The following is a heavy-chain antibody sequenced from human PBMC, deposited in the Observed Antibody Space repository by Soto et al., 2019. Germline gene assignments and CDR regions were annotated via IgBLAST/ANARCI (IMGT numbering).Heavy chain of an antibody. V-gene: IGHV3-74*01. CDR3: TRGPRVSSTGTGAH. J-gene: IGHJ4*02. D-gene: IGHD1-1*01. CDR2: ISDDGSTT. Sequence: GGSLTLSCEVSGFTFSAYWMHWVRQVPGKGLIWVSRISDDGSTTTYADSVKGRFTISRDNAKNTLYLQMNSLRAADTGLYYCTRGPRVSSTGTGAHWGQGTLVTVS. CDR1: GFTFSAYW.